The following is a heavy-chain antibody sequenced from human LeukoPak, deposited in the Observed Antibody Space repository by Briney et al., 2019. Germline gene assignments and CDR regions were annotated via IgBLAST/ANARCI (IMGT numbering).Heavy chain of an antibody. V-gene: IGHV3-21*04. CDR2: ISSSSSYI. CDR1: GFTFSSYS. CDR3: ARVNFWYYFDY. D-gene: IGHD3-3*01. J-gene: IGHJ4*02. Sequence: GSLRLSCAASGFTFSSYSMNWVRQAPGKGLEWVSSISSSSSYIYYADSVKGRFTISRDNAKNSLYLQMNSLRAEDTAVYYCARVNFWYYFDYWGQGTLVTVSS.